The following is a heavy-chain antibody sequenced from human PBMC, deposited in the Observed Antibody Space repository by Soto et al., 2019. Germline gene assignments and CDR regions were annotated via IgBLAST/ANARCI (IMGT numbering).Heavy chain of an antibody. CDR1: GFTFHDYA. V-gene: IGHV3-43D*04. J-gene: IGHJ4*01. CDR3: AKDRYSTGRYQFED. Sequence: QPVVSLRLSFTASGFTFHDYAMHWVRQIPGKGLEWVAFTSWDGGSRYYADSVKGRFTISRDNGKNSLYLHMNSLRPADTALYYWAKDRYSTGRYQFEDWGHGTLVTVAS. CDR2: TSWDGGSR. D-gene: IGHD2-8*02.